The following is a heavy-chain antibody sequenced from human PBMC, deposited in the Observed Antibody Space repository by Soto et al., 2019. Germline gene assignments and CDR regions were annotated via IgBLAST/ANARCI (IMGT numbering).Heavy chain of an antibody. J-gene: IGHJ4*02. CDR2: IYYSGFT. D-gene: IGHD1-7*01. Sequence: SETLSLTCTVSGGSITSGGYYWSWIRQHPGEGLEWIGYIYYSGFTYYNPSLKSRVTISVDTSKNQFSLKLSSVTAADTAVYYCERSLQLRQGWALDYWGQGTLVTVSS. CDR3: ERSLQLRQGWALDY. V-gene: IGHV4-31*03. CDR1: GGSITSGGYY.